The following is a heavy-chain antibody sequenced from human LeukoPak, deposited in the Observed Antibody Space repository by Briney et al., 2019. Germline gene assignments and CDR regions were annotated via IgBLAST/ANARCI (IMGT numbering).Heavy chain of an antibody. CDR3: ARDRCGGDCYPTAMYYFDY. CDR1: GYSISSGYY. V-gene: IGHV4-38-2*02. Sequence: PSETLPLTCTVSGYSISSGYYWGWIRQPPGKGLEWIGSIYHSGSTYYNPSLKSRVTISVDTSKNQFSLKLSSVTAADTAVYYCARDRCGGDCYPTAMYYFDYWGQGTLVTVSS. CDR2: IYHSGST. D-gene: IGHD2-21*02. J-gene: IGHJ4*02.